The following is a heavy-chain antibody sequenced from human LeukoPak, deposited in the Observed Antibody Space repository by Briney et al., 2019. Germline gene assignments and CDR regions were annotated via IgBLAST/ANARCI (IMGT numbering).Heavy chain of an antibody. V-gene: IGHV1-69*04. J-gene: IGHJ5*02. CDR2: IIPILGIA. Sequence: GSSVKVSCKASGGTFSSYAISWVRQAPGQGLEWMGRIIPILGIANYAPKFQDRTTMTTDTSTSTAYIELRSLRFDDTAVYYCARDFAWGSGGAPIDDNWLDPWGQGTLVTVSS. CDR3: ARDFAWGSGGAPIDDNWLDP. CDR1: GGTFSSYA. D-gene: IGHD7-27*01.